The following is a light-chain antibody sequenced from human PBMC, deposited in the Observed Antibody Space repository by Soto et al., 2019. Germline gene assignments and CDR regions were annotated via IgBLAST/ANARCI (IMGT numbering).Light chain of an antibody. Sequence: EIVLTQSPGTLSLSPGQNATLSCRASQRVSNSDLAWYQQKPGQTPRLLIYGASSRATGIPDRFSSSGSGTDFTLTISRLAHEDFAVSYCQQYGSSPRSFGQWTKLEIK. J-gene: IGKJ2*03. V-gene: IGKV3-20*01. CDR2: GAS. CDR3: QQYGSSPRS. CDR1: QRVSNSD.